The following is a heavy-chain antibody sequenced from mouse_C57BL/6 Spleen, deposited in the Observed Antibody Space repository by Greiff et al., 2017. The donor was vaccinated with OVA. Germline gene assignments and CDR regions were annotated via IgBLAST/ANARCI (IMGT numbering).Heavy chain of an antibody. D-gene: IGHD1-1*01. CDR1: GYTFTSYW. J-gene: IGHJ4*01. V-gene: IGHV1-61*01. CDR2: IYPSDSET. Sequence: QVQLQQPGAELVRPGSSVKLSCKASGYTFTSYWMDWVKQRPGQGLEWIGNIYPSDSETHYNQKFKDKATLTVDKSSSTAYMQLSSLTSEDSAVYYCARDGGVGSYAMDYWGQGTSVTVSA. CDR3: ARDGGVGSYAMDY.